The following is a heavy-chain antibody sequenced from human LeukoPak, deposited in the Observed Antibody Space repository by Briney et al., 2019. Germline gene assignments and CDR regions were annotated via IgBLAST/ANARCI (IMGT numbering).Heavy chain of an antibody. Sequence: SETLSLTCAVYGGSFSGYYWSWIRQPPGKGLEWIGEINHSGSTNYNPSLKSRVTISVDTSKNQFSLKLSSVTAADTAVYYCARGRGIDYWGPGTLVTVSS. CDR2: INHSGST. V-gene: IGHV4-34*01. D-gene: IGHD3-16*01. CDR3: ARGRGIDY. J-gene: IGHJ4*02. CDR1: GGSFSGYY.